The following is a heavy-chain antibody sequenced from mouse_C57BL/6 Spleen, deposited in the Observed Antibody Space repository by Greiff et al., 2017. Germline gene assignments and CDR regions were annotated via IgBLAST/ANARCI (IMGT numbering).Heavy chain of an antibody. J-gene: IGHJ3*01. V-gene: IGHV1-55*01. D-gene: IGHD2-5*01. CDR3: ARRSNFSWFAY. CDR2: IYPGSGST. CDR1: GYTFTSYW. Sequence: QVQLQQPGAELVKPGASVKMSCKASGYTFTSYWITWVKQRPGQGLEWIGDIYPGSGSTNYNEKFKSKATLTVETSSSTAYMQLSSLTSEDSAVYYCARRSNFSWFAYWGQVTLVTVSA.